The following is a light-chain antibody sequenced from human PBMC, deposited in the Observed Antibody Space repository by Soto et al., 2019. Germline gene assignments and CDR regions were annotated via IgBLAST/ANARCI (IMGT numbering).Light chain of an antibody. CDR1: QSITGW. CDR3: QHYNSYSEA. J-gene: IGKJ1*01. CDR2: KAS. V-gene: IGKV1-5*03. Sequence: DMQMTQSPSTLSASAGDRVTITWPASQSITGWLAWFQQKPGKAPTLLISKASRLQSGVPSRVSGSGSGTEVTLTISSLQPDDFATYYCQHYNSYSEAFGQGTKVDIK.